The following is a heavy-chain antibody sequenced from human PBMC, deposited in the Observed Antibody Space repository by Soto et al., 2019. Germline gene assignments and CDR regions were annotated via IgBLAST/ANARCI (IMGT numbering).Heavy chain of an antibody. CDR1: GGSFSGYY. CDR3: SGPMVRGVPNYYYSYYMDV. J-gene: IGHJ6*03. Sequence: QVQLQQWGAGLLKPSETLSLTCAVYGGSFSGYYWSWIRQPPGKGLEWIGEINHSGSTNHNPSLTSRVAISVDTPKNQFSLKVSSVTAAYAAVYDWSGPMVRGVPNYYYSYYMDVWGKGTTVTVSS. V-gene: IGHV4-34*01. CDR2: INHSGST. D-gene: IGHD3-10*01.